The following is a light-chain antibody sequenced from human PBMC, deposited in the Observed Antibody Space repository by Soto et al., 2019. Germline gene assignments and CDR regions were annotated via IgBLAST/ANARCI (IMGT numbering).Light chain of an antibody. CDR1: QTISSY. V-gene: IGKV1-39*01. CDR2: ATS. Sequence: DIQMTQSPSSLSASVGDRVTITCRASQTISSYLNWYQQRPGKGPHLLIFATSSLQSGVPSRFSSSVSGTDFTLTSSSLQPEDVATYYGQQAYRTPSTFGQGTKVEIK. J-gene: IGKJ1*01. CDR3: QQAYRTPST.